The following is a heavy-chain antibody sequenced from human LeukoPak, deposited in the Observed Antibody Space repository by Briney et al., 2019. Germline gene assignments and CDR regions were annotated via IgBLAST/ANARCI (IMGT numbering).Heavy chain of an antibody. CDR2: INPSGGST. J-gene: IGHJ6*02. CDR3: ARALGLLYYYGSGSQGGYYGMDV. Sequence: ASVKVSCKASGYTFTGYYMHWVRQAPGQGLEWMGIINPSGGSTSYAQKFQGRVTMTRDTSTSTVYMELSSLRSEDTAVYYCARALGLLYYYGSGSQGGYYGMDVWGQGTTVTVSS. V-gene: IGHV1-46*01. D-gene: IGHD3-10*01. CDR1: GYTFTGYY.